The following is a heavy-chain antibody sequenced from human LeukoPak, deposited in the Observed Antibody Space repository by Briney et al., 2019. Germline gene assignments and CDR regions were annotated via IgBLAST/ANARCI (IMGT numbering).Heavy chain of an antibody. D-gene: IGHD6-13*01. CDR1: GYSFTSYW. Sequence: GESLKISCKGSGYSFTSYWIGWVRQMPGKGLEWMGIIYPGASESRYSPSFQGQVTISADKSISTAYLQWSSLKASDTAMYYCASHDSSNFYGRDAFDIWGQGTVVTVSS. CDR3: ASHDSSNFYGRDAFDI. J-gene: IGHJ3*02. V-gene: IGHV5-51*01. CDR2: IYPGASES.